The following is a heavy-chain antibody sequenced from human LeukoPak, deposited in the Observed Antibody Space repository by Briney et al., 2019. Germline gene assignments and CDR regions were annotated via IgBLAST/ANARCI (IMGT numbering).Heavy chain of an antibody. Sequence: PGGSLRLSCAASGFTFSGSAMHWVRQAPGQGLEWMGWINPNSGGTNYAQKFQGRVTMTRDTSISTAYMELSRLRSDDTAVYYCARIYVPGIAAAGTDTVDYWGQGTLVTVSS. CDR2: INPNSGGT. V-gene: IGHV1-2*02. D-gene: IGHD6-13*01. CDR3: ARIYVPGIAAAGTDTVDY. J-gene: IGHJ4*02. CDR1: GFTFSGSA.